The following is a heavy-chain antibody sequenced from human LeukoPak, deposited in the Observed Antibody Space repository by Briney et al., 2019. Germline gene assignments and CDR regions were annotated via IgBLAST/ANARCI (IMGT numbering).Heavy chain of an antibody. CDR2: ISSSSSTI. J-gene: IGHJ3*02. Sequence: SGGSLRLSCAASGFTFSSYSMNWVRQAPGKGLEWVSYISSSSSTIYYADSVKGRFTISRDNAKNSLYLQMNSLRAEDTAVYYCARDQIVVVPAAGDAFDIWGQGTMVTVSS. CDR1: GFTFSSYS. V-gene: IGHV3-48*01. D-gene: IGHD2-2*01. CDR3: ARDQIVVVPAAGDAFDI.